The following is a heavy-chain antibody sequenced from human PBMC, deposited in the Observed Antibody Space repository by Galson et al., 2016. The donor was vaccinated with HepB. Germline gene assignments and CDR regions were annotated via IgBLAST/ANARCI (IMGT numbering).Heavy chain of an antibody. Sequence: PPGEGLDWLASIYYSGTAYYNPSLQNRLTISVDTSKNQFSLKLSSVTAADTAVYYCARVGSGIAEYFQDWGQGTLAIVSS. V-gene: IGHV4-39*01. CDR3: ARVGSGIAEYFQD. CDR2: IYYSGTA. J-gene: IGHJ1*01. D-gene: IGHD6-19*01.